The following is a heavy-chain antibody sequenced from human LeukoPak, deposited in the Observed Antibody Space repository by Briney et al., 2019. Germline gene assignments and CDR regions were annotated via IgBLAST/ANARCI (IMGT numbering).Heavy chain of an antibody. V-gene: IGHV3-48*03. Sequence: GGSLRLSCAASGFTFSSYEMDWVRQAPGKGLEWVSYISSSGSTIYYADSVKGRFTISRDNAKNSLYLQMNSLRAEDTAVYYCATHSGGYYDSSDDAFDIWGQGTMVTVSS. CDR1: GFTFSSYE. J-gene: IGHJ3*02. D-gene: IGHD3-22*01. CDR3: ATHSGGYYDSSDDAFDI. CDR2: ISSSGSTI.